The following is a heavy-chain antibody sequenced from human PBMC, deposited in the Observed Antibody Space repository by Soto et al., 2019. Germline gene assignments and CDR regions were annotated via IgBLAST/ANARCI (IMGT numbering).Heavy chain of an antibody. J-gene: IGHJ6*02. D-gene: IGHD3-16*01. CDR2: INHSGST. CDR1: GGSFSGYY. V-gene: IGHV4-34*01. Sequence: LSLTCAVYGGSFSGYYWSWIRQPPGKGLEWIGEINHSGSTNYNPSLKSRLTISVDTSKNQLSLRVRSVTAADTAVYYCARDWASHGMDVWGQGTTVTVSS. CDR3: ARDWASHGMDV.